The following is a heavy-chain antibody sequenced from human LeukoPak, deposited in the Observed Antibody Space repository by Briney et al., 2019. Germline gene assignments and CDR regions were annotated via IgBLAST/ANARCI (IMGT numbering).Heavy chain of an antibody. CDR3: ARDRLLWFGELFYHGMDV. CDR2: ISSSSYI. J-gene: IGHJ6*02. D-gene: IGHD3-10*01. V-gene: IGHV3-21*01. Sequence: GGSLRLSCAASGFTFSSYSMNWVRQAPGKGLEWVSSISSSSYIYYADSVKGRFTISRDNAKSSLYLQMNSLRAEDTAVYYCARDRLLWFGELFYHGMDVWGQGTTVTVSS. CDR1: GFTFSSYS.